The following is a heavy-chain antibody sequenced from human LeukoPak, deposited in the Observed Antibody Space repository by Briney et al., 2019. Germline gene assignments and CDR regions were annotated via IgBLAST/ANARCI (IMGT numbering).Heavy chain of an antibody. J-gene: IGHJ6*02. CDR1: GGSITTYF. Sequence: SETLSLTCTVSGGSITTYFWSWIRQPAGRGLEWIGRIYASGTTNYNPSLKSRVTMSVDTSKNQFSLKLSSVTAADTAVYYCARRRRSGGSSPYYGMDVWGQGTTATVSS. D-gene: IGHD2-15*01. CDR3: ARRRRSGGSSPYYGMDV. CDR2: IYASGTT. V-gene: IGHV4-4*07.